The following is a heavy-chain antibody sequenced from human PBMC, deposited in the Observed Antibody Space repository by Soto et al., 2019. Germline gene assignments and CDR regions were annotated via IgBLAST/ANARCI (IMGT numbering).Heavy chain of an antibody. D-gene: IGHD2-21*02. CDR1: GYTFTSYY. Sequence: QVQLVQSGAEVKKPGASVKVSCKAYGYTFTSYYMHWQRQAPGQGLEWMGIINPSGGSTSYAQKFQGIVTMTRDTSTGTVYMELSSLRSEDTAVYYCARVGGNSAWNYFAYWGQGTRVTVSS. CDR3: ARVGGNSAWNYFAY. J-gene: IGHJ4*02. V-gene: IGHV1-46*01. CDR2: INPSGGST.